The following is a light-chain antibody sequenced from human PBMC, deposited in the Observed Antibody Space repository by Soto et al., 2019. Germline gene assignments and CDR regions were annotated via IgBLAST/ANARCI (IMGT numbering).Light chain of an antibody. CDR2: GNI. J-gene: IGLJ1*01. CDR1: SSNIGALYD. Sequence: QSVLTQPPSVSGAPGQRVTISCTGSSSNIGALYDVHWYKQLPGAAPKLLIYGNINRPSGVPDRFSGSRSGTSASLAISGLQSEDEADYYCAAWDDSLNGFVFGTGTKVTVL. CDR3: AAWDDSLNGFV. V-gene: IGLV1-40*01.